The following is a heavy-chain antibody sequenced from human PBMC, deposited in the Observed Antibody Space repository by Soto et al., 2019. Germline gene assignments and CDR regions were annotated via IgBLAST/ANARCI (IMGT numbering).Heavy chain of an antibody. V-gene: IGHV3-33*01. CDR3: ARDQGGTCYFDTGCYSFDY. D-gene: IGHD3-22*01. J-gene: IGHJ4*02. Sequence: QVQLVESGGGVVQPGRSLRLSCAASGFTFSRYAMHWVRQAPGKGLEWVAGIWYDGSNKYYRDSVKGRFAISRDNSKNTVYLQMDSLSAEDTAVYYCARDQGGTCYFDTGCYSFDYWGQGTLVTVSS. CDR2: IWYDGSNK. CDR1: GFTFSRYA.